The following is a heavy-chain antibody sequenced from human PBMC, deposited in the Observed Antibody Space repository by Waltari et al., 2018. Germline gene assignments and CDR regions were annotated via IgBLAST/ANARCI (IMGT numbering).Heavy chain of an antibody. Sequence: QVQLVQSGAEVKKPGSSVKVSCKASGGTFSSYAISWVRQAPGQGLEWMGRIIPIFGTANYAQKFQGRVTITADKSTSTAYMELSSLRSEDTAVYYCARGKNPGELSPDAFDIWGQGTMVTVSS. CDR2: IIPIFGTA. CDR1: GGTFSSYA. D-gene: IGHD3-16*02. J-gene: IGHJ3*02. V-gene: IGHV1-69*08. CDR3: ARGKNPGELSPDAFDI.